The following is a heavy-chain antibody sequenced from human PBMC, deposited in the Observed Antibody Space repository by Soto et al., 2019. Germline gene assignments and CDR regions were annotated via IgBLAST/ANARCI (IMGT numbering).Heavy chain of an antibody. CDR2: ISGSGGST. CDR3: AKIPLYDSSGYYYASDV. CDR1: GFTFSSYA. J-gene: IGHJ6*02. V-gene: IGHV3-23*01. D-gene: IGHD3-22*01. Sequence: GGSLRLSCAASGFTFSSYAMSWVRQAPGKGLEWVSAISGSGGSTYYADSVKGRFTISRDNSKNALYLQMNSLRAEDTAVYYCAKIPLYDSSGYYYASDVWGQGTTVTVSS.